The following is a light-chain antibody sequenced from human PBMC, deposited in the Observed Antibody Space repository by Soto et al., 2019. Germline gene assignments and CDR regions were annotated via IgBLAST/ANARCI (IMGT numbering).Light chain of an antibody. Sequence: EIVLTQSPGTLSLSPGERATLSCRASQSVSSSYLAWYQQKPGQAPRLLIYGASSRATGIPDRFSGSGSGTDFTITISRLEPEDFAVYSYQQYGSSPMYTFGQGTKMDIK. CDR1: QSVSSSY. J-gene: IGKJ2*01. CDR3: QQYGSSPMYT. V-gene: IGKV3-20*01. CDR2: GAS.